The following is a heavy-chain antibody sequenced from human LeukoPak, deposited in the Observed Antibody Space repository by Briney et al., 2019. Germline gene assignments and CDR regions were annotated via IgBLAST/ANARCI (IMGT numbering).Heavy chain of an antibody. CDR3: ARGRRASYRLYGSGSYFRY. Sequence: GGSLRLSCTASGFPFIEYSMNWVRQAPGKGLEWISYIGIDSGNTKYADSVRGRFTISADKAKNSLYLQMNSLRVEDTAVYYCARGRRASYRLYGSGSYFRYWGQGTLVTVSS. V-gene: IGHV3-48*01. CDR1: GFPFIEYS. D-gene: IGHD3-10*01. J-gene: IGHJ4*02. CDR2: IGIDSGNT.